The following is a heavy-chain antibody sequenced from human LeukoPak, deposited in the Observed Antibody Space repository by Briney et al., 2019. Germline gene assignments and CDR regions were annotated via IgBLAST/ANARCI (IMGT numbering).Heavy chain of an antibody. CDR2: IYSGGST. J-gene: IGHJ4*02. CDR1: GFTVSSNY. D-gene: IGHD3-10*01. Sequence: GGPLRLSCAASGFTVSSNYMRWVRQAPGKGLEWDSVIYSGGSTYYADSGKGRFTISRDNSKNTLYLQMNSLRAKDTAVYYCASYGSGNWGYFDYWGQGTLVTASS. V-gene: IGHV3-53*01. CDR3: ASYGSGNWGYFDY.